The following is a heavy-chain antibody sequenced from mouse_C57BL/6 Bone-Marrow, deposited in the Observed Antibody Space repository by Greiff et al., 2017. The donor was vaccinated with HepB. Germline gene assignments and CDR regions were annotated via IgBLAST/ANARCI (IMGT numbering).Heavy chain of an antibody. Sequence: QVQLQQSGAELVRPGASVKLSCKASGYTFTDYYINWVKQRPGQGLEWIARIYPGSGNTYYNEKFKGKATLTAEKSSSTAYMQLSSLTSEDSAVYFCAREANSSWFAYWGQGTLVTVSA. CDR2: IYPGSGNT. V-gene: IGHV1-76*01. D-gene: IGHD3-2*02. J-gene: IGHJ3*01. CDR1: GYTFTDYY. CDR3: AREANSSWFAY.